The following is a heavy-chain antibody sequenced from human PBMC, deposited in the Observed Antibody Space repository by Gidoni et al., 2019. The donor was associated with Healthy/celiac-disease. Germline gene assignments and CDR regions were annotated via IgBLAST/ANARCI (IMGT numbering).Heavy chain of an antibody. V-gene: IGHV3-64D*06. J-gene: IGHJ4*02. CDR3: VKDQQYGDTLVGY. CDR2: ISSNGGST. CDR1: GFTFSSDA. Sequence: EVQLVESGGGLVQPGGSLRPSCSASGFTFSSDAMHWVRQAPGKGLEYVSAISSNGGSTYYADSVKGRFTISRDNSKNTLYLQMSSLRAEDTAVYYCVKDQQYGDTLVGYWGQGTLVTVSS. D-gene: IGHD4-17*01.